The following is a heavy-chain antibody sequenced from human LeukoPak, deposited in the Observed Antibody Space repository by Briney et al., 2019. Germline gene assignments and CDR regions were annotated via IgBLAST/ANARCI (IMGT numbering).Heavy chain of an antibody. CDR1: GYTFTGYY. CDR3: ARVYSSGWYGDAFDI. CDR2: INPNSGGT. D-gene: IGHD6-19*01. V-gene: IGHV1-2*02. J-gene: IGHJ3*02. Sequence: ASVKFSCKASGYTFTGYYMHWVRQAPGQGLEWMGWINPNSGGTNYAQKFQGRVTMTRDTSISTAYMELSRLRSDDTAVYYCARVYSSGWYGDAFDIWGQGTMVTVSS.